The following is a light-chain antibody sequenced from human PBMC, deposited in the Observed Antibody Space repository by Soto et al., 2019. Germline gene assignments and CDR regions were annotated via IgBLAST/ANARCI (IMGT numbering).Light chain of an antibody. V-gene: IGKV3-11*01. Sequence: EIALTQSPATLPMSPGERETLSCRASQSVRNYLAWYPQTRGQAPRIXIYEASNRDTGIPTRFLCSGAGSACTRPICGLEPEDVIGDCSPQRNYWMWTFGQRTK. J-gene: IGKJ1*01. CDR1: QSVRNY. CDR3: PQRNYWMWT. CDR2: EAS.